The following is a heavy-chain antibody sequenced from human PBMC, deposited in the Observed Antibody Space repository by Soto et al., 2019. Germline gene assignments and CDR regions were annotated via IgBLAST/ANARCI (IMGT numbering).Heavy chain of an antibody. CDR1: GFTFRTYA. V-gene: IGHV3-30*18. Sequence: QVQLVESGGGVVQPGGSLRLPCAASGFTFRTYAMHWVRQAPGKGLEWLAVISYDGIHSYYADSVKGRFTISRDNSKNTLYLEMNRLRPEDTAVYYCVKAGWSGFDVLYPFFDHWGQGALVAVSS. J-gene: IGHJ4*02. D-gene: IGHD5-12*01. CDR2: ISYDGIHS. CDR3: VKAGWSGFDVLYPFFDH.